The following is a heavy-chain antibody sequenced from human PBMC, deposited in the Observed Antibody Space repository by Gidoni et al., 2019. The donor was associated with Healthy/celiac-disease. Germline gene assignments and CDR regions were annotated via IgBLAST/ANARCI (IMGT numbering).Heavy chain of an antibody. J-gene: IGHJ6*02. V-gene: IGHV3-15*01. D-gene: IGHD1-26*01. CDR3: TTDRVVGATKAYYYYGMDV. CDR1: GFTFSNPW. CDR2: IKSKTDGGTT. Sequence: EVQLVESGGGLVKPGGSLRLSCAASGFTFSNPWMSWVRQAPGKGLEWVGRIKSKTDGGTTDYAAPVKGRFTISRDDSKNTLYLQMNSLKTEDTAVYYCTTDRVVGATKAYYYYGMDVWGQGTTVTVSS.